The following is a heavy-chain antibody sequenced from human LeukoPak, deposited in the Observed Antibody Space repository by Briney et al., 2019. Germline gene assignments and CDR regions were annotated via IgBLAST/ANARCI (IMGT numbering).Heavy chain of an antibody. J-gene: IGHJ6*02. V-gene: IGHV3-30*04. CDR3: TSNTFGELLEFSDYYYYYGMDV. D-gene: IGHD3-10*01. Sequence: PGRSLRLSCEASGFIFSNYPMHWVRQAPGKGLEWVALISYDTGRNKNYADSVKGRFTISRDNAKNSLYLQMNSLKTEDTAVYYCTSNTFGELLEFSDYYYYYGMDVWGQGTTVTVSS. CDR1: GFIFSNYP. CDR2: ISYDTGRNK.